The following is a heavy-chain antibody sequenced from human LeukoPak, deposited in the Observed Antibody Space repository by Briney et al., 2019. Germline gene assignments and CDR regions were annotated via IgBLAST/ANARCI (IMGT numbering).Heavy chain of an antibody. CDR3: ARHSGLRSPFDP. J-gene: IGHJ5*02. D-gene: IGHD3-3*01. CDR2: IYSSGNT. V-gene: IGHV4-39*01. Sequence: SEALSLTCTVSGGSISTTNYYWGWIRQPPGRDLEWIGSIYSSGNTYYNPSLESRVTISVDTSKNQLSLKLTSATAADTSVYYCARHSGLRSPFDPWGQGTLVTVSS. CDR1: GGSISTTNYY.